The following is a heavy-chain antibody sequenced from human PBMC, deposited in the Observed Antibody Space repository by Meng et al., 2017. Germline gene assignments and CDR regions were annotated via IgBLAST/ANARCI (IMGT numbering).Heavy chain of an antibody. CDR2: INPSGGST. CDR3: ARDWYDSSGYYLV. Sequence: GQLGQSGAEVKNPGASVKISCKASGYTFTSYYIHWVRQAPGQGLEWMGIINPSGGSTSYAQKFQGRVTMTRDTSTSTVYMELSCLRSEDTAVYYCARDWYDSSGYYLVWGQGTLVTVSS. V-gene: IGHV1-46*01. D-gene: IGHD3-22*01. CDR1: GYTFTSYY. J-gene: IGHJ4*02.